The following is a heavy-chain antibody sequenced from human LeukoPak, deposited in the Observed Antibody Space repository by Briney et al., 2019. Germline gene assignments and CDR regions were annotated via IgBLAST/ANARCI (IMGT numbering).Heavy chain of an antibody. J-gene: IGHJ5*02. CDR1: GFSISSGYY. Sequence: SETLSLTCAVSGFSISSGYYWGWIRQPPGKGLEWIGSTHHTGITYDNPSLKSRVTISLDTSKKQFSLKLNSVTAADTATYYCAKGRRVIMIQGANRVNQWIDPWGQGTLVTVSS. D-gene: IGHD3-16*01. V-gene: IGHV4-38-2*01. CDR3: AKGRRVIMIQGANRVNQWIDP. CDR2: THHTGIT.